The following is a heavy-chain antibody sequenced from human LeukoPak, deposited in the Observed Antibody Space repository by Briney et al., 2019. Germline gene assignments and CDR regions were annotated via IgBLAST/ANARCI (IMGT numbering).Heavy chain of an antibody. D-gene: IGHD5-24*01. J-gene: IGHJ5*02. CDR2: ISPSGGST. Sequence: ASVKVSCKAFGYTFTGYWTHWVRQAPGQGPEWMGVISPSGGSTIYAQKFKGRVTLIRDMSTSTDYLELSSLRSEDTAVYYCARDNSVRDEAWWFNPWGQGTLVTVSS. CDR1: GYTFTGYW. V-gene: IGHV1-46*01. CDR3: ARDNSVRDEAWWFNP.